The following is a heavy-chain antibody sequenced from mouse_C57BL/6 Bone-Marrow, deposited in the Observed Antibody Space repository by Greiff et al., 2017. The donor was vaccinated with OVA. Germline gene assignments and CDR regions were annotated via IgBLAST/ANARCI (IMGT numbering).Heavy chain of an antibody. V-gene: IGHV5-6*02. J-gene: IGHJ4*01. D-gene: IGHD1-1*01. CDR1: GFTFSSYG. Sequence: DVKLVESGGDLVKPGGSLKLSCAASGFTFSSYGMSWVRQTPDKRLEWVATISSGGSYTYYPDSVKGRFTISRDNAKNTLYLQMSSLKSEDTAMYYCARRRGYYGSRARDYWGQGTSVTVSS. CDR3: ARRRGYYGSRARDY. CDR2: ISSGGSYT.